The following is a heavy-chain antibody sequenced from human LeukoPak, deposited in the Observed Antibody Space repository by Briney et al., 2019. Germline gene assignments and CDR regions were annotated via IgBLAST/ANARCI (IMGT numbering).Heavy chain of an antibody. CDR2: ISGSGDDT. CDR3: AKEHDSSGSPYYFDY. J-gene: IGHJ4*02. D-gene: IGHD3-22*01. V-gene: IGHV3-23*01. CDR1: GFIFSSYA. Sequence: GGSLRLSCAASGFIFSSYAMSWVRQAPGKGLEWVSAISGSGDDTYYADSVKGRFTISRDNSKNTLYLQMNSLRAEDTAVYYCAKEHDSSGSPYYFDYWGRGTLVTVSS.